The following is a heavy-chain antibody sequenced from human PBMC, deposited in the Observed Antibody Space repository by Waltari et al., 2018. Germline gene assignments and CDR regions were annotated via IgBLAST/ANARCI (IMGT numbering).Heavy chain of an antibody. J-gene: IGHJ4*02. Sequence: QVQLVESGGGVVQPGRSLRLSCAASGFTFSSYGMHWVRQAPGKGLGWVAVIWYDGSNKYYADSVKSRFTISRDNSKNTLYLQMNSLRAEDTAMYYCARQPYCSSTSCYPFDYWGQGTLVTVSS. CDR2: IWYDGSNK. CDR3: ARQPYCSSTSCYPFDY. CDR1: GFTFSSYG. D-gene: IGHD2-2*01. V-gene: IGHV3-33*08.